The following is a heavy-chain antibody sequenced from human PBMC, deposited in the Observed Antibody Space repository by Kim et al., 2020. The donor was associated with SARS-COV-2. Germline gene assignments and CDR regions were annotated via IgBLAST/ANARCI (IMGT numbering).Heavy chain of an antibody. CDR3: ARYKDYILTGYEELDY. J-gene: IGHJ4*02. CDR1: GFTFSSHA. V-gene: IGHV3-30*04. Sequence: GGSLRLSCAASGFTFSSHAMHWVRQAPGKGLEWVAVISYDGSDTKYADSVKGRFTISRDNSKNTLYLQVNSLRAEDTAVYYCARYKDYILTGYEELDYWGQGTLVTVSS. D-gene: IGHD3-9*01. CDR2: ISYDGSDT.